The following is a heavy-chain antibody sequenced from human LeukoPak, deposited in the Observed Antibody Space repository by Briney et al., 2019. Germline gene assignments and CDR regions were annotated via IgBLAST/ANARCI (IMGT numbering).Heavy chain of an antibody. J-gene: IGHJ4*02. V-gene: IGHV3-48*03. CDR2: INSDGSII. CDR1: GFTFSSYE. D-gene: IGHD5-18*01. CDR3: AREDTAMVIPFDY. Sequence: GGSLRLSCAASGFTFSSYEMNWVRQAPGKGLEWVSYINSDGSIIYYADSVKGRFTISRDNAKNSLYLQMNSLRAEDTAVYYCAREDTAMVIPFDYWGQGTLVTVSS.